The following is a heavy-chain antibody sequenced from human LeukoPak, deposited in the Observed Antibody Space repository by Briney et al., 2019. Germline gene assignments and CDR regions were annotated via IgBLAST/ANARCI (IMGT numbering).Heavy chain of an antibody. CDR2: ISSSSSPI. CDR1: GFTFSSYS. CDR3: ARDESGRWYFDL. Sequence: PGGSLRLSCAASGFTFSSYSMNWVRQAPGKGLEWDSYISSSSSPIYYADSVKGRFTISRDNAKNSLYLQMNSLRDEDTAVYYCARDESGRWYFDLWGRGTLVTVSS. V-gene: IGHV3-48*02. J-gene: IGHJ2*01. D-gene: IGHD2-8*02.